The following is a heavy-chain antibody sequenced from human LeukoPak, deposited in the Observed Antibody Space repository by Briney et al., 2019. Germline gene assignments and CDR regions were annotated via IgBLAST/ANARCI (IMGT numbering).Heavy chain of an antibody. Sequence: GWALPVSCPACRCTLSDYDMHWLRQATGKGRDGVAAICTSCYTYYTGSVKGRFTNSRENAKSSLYLQMNSLRAGDTAVYYCARVAKERVGGVYYFDYWGQGTLVTVSS. CDR3: ARVAKERVGGVYYFDY. D-gene: IGHD1-1*01. J-gene: IGHJ4*02. V-gene: IGHV3-13*01. CDR2: ICTSCYT. CDR1: RCTLSDYD.